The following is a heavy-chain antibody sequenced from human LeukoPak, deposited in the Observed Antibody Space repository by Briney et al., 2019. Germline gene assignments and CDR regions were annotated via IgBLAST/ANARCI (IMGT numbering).Heavy chain of an antibody. CDR2: INPNSGGT. D-gene: IGHD5-18*01. CDR3: ARDWATAMGPGHYYYMDV. Sequence: ASVKVSCKASGYTFTGYYMHWVRQAPGQGLEWMGWINPNSGGTNYAQKFQGRVTMTRGTSISTAYMELSRLRSDDTAVYYCARDWATAMGPGHYYYMDVWGKGTTVTISS. V-gene: IGHV1-2*02. J-gene: IGHJ6*03. CDR1: GYTFTGYY.